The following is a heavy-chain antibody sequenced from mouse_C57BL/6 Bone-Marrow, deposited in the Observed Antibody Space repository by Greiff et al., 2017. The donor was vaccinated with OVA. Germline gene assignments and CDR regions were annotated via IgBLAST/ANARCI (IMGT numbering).Heavy chain of an antibody. V-gene: IGHV1-81*01. Sequence: QVQLKESGAELARPGASVKLSCKASGYTFTSYGISWVKQRTGQGLEWIGEIYPRSGNPYYNEKFKGKATLTADKSSSTAYMELRSLTSEDSAVYFCANYGSSQGWYFDVWGTGTTVTVSS. CDR3: ANYGSSQGWYFDV. D-gene: IGHD1-1*01. CDR1: GYTFTSYG. J-gene: IGHJ1*03. CDR2: IYPRSGNP.